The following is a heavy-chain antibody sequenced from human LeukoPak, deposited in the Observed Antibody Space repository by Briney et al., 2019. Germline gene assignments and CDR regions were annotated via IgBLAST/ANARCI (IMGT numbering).Heavy chain of an antibody. D-gene: IGHD3-22*01. CDR3: ARADSSGYSIFGY. Sequence: SETLSLTCSVSGGSIGSDSCYWAWIRQPPGKGLEWIGSMFYGGSSFYNPSPKSRVTISADTSKNQLSLKLTSVTAADTAVYYCARADSSGYSIFGYWGQGTLVTVSS. CDR2: MFYGGSS. J-gene: IGHJ4*02. V-gene: IGHV4-39*07. CDR1: GGSIGSDSCY.